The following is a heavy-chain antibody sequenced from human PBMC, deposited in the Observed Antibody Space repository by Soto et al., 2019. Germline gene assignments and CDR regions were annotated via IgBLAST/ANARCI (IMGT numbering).Heavy chain of an antibody. J-gene: IGHJ5*02. CDR2: IKQDGREK. D-gene: IGHD1-26*01. V-gene: IGHV3-7*05. Sequence: EVQLVESGGGLVQPGGSLRLSCAASGFTFSSYWMSWVRQAPGKGLEWVANIKQDGREKYYVDSVKGRFTISRDNAKNSLYRQMNGVRAEDTAVYYCASDEGVKRGITWGQGTLVTVSS. CDR1: GFTFSSYW. CDR3: ASDEGVKRGIT.